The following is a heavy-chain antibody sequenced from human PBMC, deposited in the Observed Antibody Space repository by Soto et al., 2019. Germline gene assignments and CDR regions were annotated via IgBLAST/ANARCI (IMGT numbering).Heavy chain of an antibody. J-gene: IGHJ6*03. CDR1: GFTLCGYA. CDR3: ARRARPDFYYMDV. D-gene: IGHD6-6*01. CDR2: ISSNGVGT. Sequence: GGSLRLSCAASGFTLCGYAMDWVRQAPGKGLGYVSGISSNGVGTYYANSVQGRFTISRDNSKNTVYLQMGSLRPEDMAVYYCARRARPDFYYMDVWGKGTTVTVSS. V-gene: IGHV3-64*01.